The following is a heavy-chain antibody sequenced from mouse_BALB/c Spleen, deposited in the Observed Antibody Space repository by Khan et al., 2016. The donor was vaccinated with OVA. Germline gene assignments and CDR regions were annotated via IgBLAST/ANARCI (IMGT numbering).Heavy chain of an antibody. CDR3: SKFTPVYYSIDF. Sequence: QVQLKESGPGLVAPSQCLPITCTVSGFSLTSYGVSWVRQPPGKGLEWLGVIWGDGSTNYYSALISKLIIIKDNSKSHAFLKLNSLQTADTATYYYSKFTPVYYSIDFWGQGTLVTVSS. V-gene: IGHV2-3*01. CDR2: IWGDGST. CDR1: GFSLTSYG. J-gene: IGHJ4*01.